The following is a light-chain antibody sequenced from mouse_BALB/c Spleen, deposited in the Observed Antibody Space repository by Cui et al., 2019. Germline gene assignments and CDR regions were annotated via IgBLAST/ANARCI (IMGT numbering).Light chain of an antibody. CDR1: QSISYSSNQKNY. CDR2: WAS. V-gene: IGKV8-30*01. Sequence: DIVMSQSPSSLDVSVGEKVTMSSKSSQSISYSSNQKNYLAWYQQKPRQSPELLIYWASTRESGAPDRFRGSGSGTDFPLTISSVKCGDLAVYYCQQYYSYPLTFGAGTKLELK. J-gene: IGKJ5*01. CDR3: QQYYSYPLT.